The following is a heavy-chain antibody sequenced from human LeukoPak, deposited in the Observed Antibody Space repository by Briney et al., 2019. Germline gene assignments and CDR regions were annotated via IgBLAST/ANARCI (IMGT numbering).Heavy chain of an antibody. D-gene: IGHD4-23*01. J-gene: IGHJ6*03. CDR1: GFTFSTSN. CDR2: IYYSGST. CDR3: ARDGNPPYYYVYMDV. Sequence: GSLRLSCAVSGFTFSTSNMNWVRQAPGKGLEWIGYIYYSGSTNYNPSLKSRVTISVDTSKNQFSLKLSSVTAADTAVYFCARDGNPPYYYVYMDVWGKGTTVTASS. V-gene: IGHV4-59*01.